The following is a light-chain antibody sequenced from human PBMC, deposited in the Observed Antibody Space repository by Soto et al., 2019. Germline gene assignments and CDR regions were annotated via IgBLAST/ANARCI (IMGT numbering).Light chain of an antibody. CDR3: ATWDDSLSGVV. V-gene: IGLV1-47*01. CDR2: RNN. J-gene: IGLJ2*01. CDR1: SSSIGSNY. Sequence: QSVLTQPPSASGTPGQRVTISCSGSSSSIGSNYVYWYQQLPGTAPKLLIYRNNERPSGVPDRFSGSKSGTSASLPISGLRSEDEADYYCATWDDSLSGVVFGGGTKLTVL.